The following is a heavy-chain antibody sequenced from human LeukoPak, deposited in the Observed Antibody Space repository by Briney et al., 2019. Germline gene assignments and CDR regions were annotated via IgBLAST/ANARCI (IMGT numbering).Heavy chain of an antibody. CDR1: GFTFSIYS. D-gene: IGHD6-13*01. CDR2: ISSTSSYI. Sequence: GGSLRLSCAASGFTFSIYSVTWVRQAPGKGLEWVASISSTSSYIYYADSVRGRFTISRDNAQYLAYLQMNSLRAEDTAVYYCARLDRADHSTRPVPYYNYYMNAWDKGTTVIVSS. J-gene: IGHJ6*03. V-gene: IGHV3-21*06. CDR3: ARLDRADHSTRPVPYYNYYMNA.